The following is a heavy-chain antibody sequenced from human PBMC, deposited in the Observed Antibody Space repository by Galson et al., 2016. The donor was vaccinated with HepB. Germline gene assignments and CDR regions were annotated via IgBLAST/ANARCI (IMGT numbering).Heavy chain of an antibody. V-gene: IGHV3-53*01. D-gene: IGHD2-2*01. Sequence: SLRLSCAASGFTVSNLYMTWVRQAPGKGLEWVALIYNSGRTTCADSVKGRFIISRDNSKNMMFLQMNNLRADDTAVYYCATQSASTKCYWCFDPWGQGTLVTVSS. CDR1: GFTVSNLY. J-gene: IGHJ5*02. CDR3: ATQSASTKCYWCFDP. CDR2: IYNSGRT.